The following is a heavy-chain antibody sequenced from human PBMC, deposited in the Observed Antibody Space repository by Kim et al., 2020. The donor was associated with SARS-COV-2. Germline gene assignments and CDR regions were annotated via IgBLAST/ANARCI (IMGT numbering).Heavy chain of an antibody. CDR3: AREEIAAVYYYYGMDV. J-gene: IGHJ6*02. D-gene: IGHD6-13*01. V-gene: IGHV3-30*07. Sequence: VKGRFTISRDNSKNTLYLQMNSLRAEDTAVYYCAREEIAAVYYYYGMDVWGQGTTVTVSS.